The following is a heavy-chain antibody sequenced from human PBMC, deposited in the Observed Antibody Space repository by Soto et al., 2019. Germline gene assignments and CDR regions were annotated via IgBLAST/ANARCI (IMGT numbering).Heavy chain of an antibody. J-gene: IGHJ6*02. CDR2: INPSGGST. V-gene: IGHV1-46*01. D-gene: IGHD6-6*01. CDR3: ATDRIAARQLLDYGMDV. Sequence: QVQLVQSGAEVKKPGASVKVSCKASGYTFTSYYMHWVRQAPGQGLEWMGIINPSGGSTSYAQKFQGRVTMTSDTSTSTVYMELSSLRSEDTAVYYCATDRIAARQLLDYGMDVWGQGTTVTVSS. CDR1: GYTFTSYY.